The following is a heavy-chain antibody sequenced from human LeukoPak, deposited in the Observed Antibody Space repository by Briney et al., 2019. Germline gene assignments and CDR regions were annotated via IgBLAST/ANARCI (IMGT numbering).Heavy chain of an antibody. Sequence: PSETLSLTCTVSGGSITSYYWSWIRQPPGKGLEGIGYIYDSGSTNYNPSLKSRVTISVDTSKSQVSLKLSSVTAADTAVYYCARHMYSGRYYGIDYWGQRTLVTVSS. D-gene: IGHD1-26*01. CDR3: ARHMYSGRYYGIDY. CDR2: IYDSGST. J-gene: IGHJ4*02. V-gene: IGHV4-59*08. CDR1: GGSITSYY.